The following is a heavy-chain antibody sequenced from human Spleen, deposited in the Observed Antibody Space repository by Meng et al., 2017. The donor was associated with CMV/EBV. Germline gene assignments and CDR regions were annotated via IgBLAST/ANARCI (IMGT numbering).Heavy chain of an antibody. V-gene: IGHV1-2*02. Sequence: ASVKVSCKTSGYPFTSYDINWVRQATGQGLEWMGWINPSGGDTNYAQKFQGRVTMTRDTSISTAYMELHRLRLDDTALYYCARGSERETYLDDYWGQGTLVTVSS. CDR2: INPSGGDT. CDR3: ARGSERETYLDDY. D-gene: IGHD1-1*01. J-gene: IGHJ4*02. CDR1: GYPFTSYD.